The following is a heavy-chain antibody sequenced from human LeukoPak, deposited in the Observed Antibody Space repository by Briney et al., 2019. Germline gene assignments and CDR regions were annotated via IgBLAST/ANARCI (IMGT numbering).Heavy chain of an antibody. CDR2: IYTSGST. CDR3: ARDRIAAAGRRYYFDY. CDR1: GGSISSYY. V-gene: IGHV4-4*07. D-gene: IGHD6-13*01. J-gene: IGHJ4*02. Sequence: SETLSLTCTVSGGSISSYYWSWIRQPAGKGLEWIGRIYTSGSTNYNPSLKSRVTMSVDTSKNQFSLKLSSVTAADTAVYYCARDRIAAAGRRYYFDYWGQGTLVTVSS.